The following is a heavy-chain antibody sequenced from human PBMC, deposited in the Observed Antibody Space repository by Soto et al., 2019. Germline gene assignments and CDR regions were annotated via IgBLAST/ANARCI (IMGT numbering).Heavy chain of an antibody. D-gene: IGHD2-2*01. CDR3: ARDIVVVPAASYYYYGMDV. CDR2: ISSSGSTI. CDR1: GFTFSDYY. J-gene: IGHJ6*02. Sequence: LRLSCAASGFTFSDYYMSWIRQAPGKWLEWVSYISSSGSTIYYEDSVKGRFTISRDNAKNSLYLQMNSLRAEDTAVYYCARDIVVVPAASYYYYGMDVWGPGSTLTFSS. V-gene: IGHV3-11*01.